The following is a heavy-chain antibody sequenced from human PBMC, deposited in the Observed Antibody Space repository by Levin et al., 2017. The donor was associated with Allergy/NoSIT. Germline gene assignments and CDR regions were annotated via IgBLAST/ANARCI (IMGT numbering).Heavy chain of an antibody. CDR2: IWYDGSNK. D-gene: IGHD6-6*01. CDR3: ARGVGSAARRSNWYFDL. V-gene: IGHV3-33*01. J-gene: IGHJ2*01. CDR1: GFTFSSYG. Sequence: SCAASGFTFSSYGMHWVRQAPGKGLEWVAVIWYDGSNKYYADSVKGRFTISRDNSKNTLYLQMNSLRAEDTAVYYCARGVGSAARRSNWYFDLWGRGTLVTVSS.